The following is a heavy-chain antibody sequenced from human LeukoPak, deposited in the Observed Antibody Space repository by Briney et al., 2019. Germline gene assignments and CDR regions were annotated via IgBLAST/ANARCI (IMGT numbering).Heavy chain of an antibody. Sequence: GGSLRLSCAASGFTFSSYSMNWVRQAPGKGLEWVSSISSSSSYIYYAASVKGRFTISRDNAKNSLYLQMNSLRAEDTAVYYCARDGAAAGNHFGVTDAFDIWGQGTMVTVSS. CDR1: GFTFSSYS. CDR2: ISSSSSYI. J-gene: IGHJ3*02. CDR3: ARDGAAAGNHFGVTDAFDI. D-gene: IGHD6-13*01. V-gene: IGHV3-21*01.